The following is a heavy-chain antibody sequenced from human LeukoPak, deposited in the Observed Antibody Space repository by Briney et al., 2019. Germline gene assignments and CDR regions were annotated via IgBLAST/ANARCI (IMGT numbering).Heavy chain of an antibody. D-gene: IGHD2-15*01. CDR3: ATDIHPGLGSGASCCFDS. V-gene: IGHV1-18*01. Sequence: ASVRVSCKASGYTFTDYGITWVRQAPGQGLEWMGWISGYNGNTNYVQSFQGRVTMIADRSTSTAYMELRRLTSDDTAIYYCATDIHPGLGSGASCCFDSWGQGTLVTVSS. CDR2: ISGYNGNT. J-gene: IGHJ4*02. CDR1: GYTFTDYG.